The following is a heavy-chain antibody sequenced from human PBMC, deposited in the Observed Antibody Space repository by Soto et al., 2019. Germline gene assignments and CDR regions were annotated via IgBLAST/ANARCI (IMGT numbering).Heavy chain of an antibody. D-gene: IGHD3-22*01. CDR1: GGTFSSYT. CDR3: ARSYYYDGSGSGDYGMDV. V-gene: IGHV1-69*02. Sequence: SVKVSCKASGGTFSSYTISWVRQAPGQGLEWMGRIIPILGIANYAQKFQGRVTITADKSTSTAYMELSSLRSEDTAVYYCARSYYYDGSGSGDYGMDVWGQGTTVTVSS. CDR2: IIPILGIA. J-gene: IGHJ6*02.